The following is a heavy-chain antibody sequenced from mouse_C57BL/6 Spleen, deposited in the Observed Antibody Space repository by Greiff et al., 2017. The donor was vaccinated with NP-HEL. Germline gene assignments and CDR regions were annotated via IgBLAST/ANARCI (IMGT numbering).Heavy chain of an antibody. CDR2: IDPETGGT. V-gene: IGHV1-15*01. CDR3: TGLWLLGAWFAY. Sequence: QVQLQQSGAELVRPGASVTLSCKASGYTFTDYEMHWVKQTPVHGLEWIGAIDPETGGTAYNQKFKGKGILTADKSSSTAYMELRSLTSEDSAVYYCTGLWLLGAWFAYWGPGTLVTVSA. D-gene: IGHD2-3*01. CDR1: GYTFTDYE. J-gene: IGHJ3*01.